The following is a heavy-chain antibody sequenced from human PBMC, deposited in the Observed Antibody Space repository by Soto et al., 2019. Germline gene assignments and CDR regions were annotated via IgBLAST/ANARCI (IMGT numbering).Heavy chain of an antibody. J-gene: IGHJ6*03. CDR2: ISAYNGNT. CDR1: GYTFTSYG. Sequence: GASVKVSCKASGYTFTSYGISWVRQAPGQGLEWMGWISAYNGNTNYAQKLQGRVTMTTDTSTSTAYMELRSLRSDDTAVYYCARECLDNSYYYYYMDVWGKGTTVTVSS. D-gene: IGHD1-1*01. V-gene: IGHV1-18*01. CDR3: ARECLDNSYYYYYMDV.